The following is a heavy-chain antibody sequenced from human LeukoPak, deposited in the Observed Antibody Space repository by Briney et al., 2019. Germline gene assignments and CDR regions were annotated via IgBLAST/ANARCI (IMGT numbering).Heavy chain of an antibody. CDR1: GFTFSGSA. CDR2: IRSKANNYAT. Sequence: PGGSLRLSCAASGFTFSGSAMHWVRQASGKGLEWVGRIRSKANNYATAYAASVKGRFTISRDDSKNTAYLQMSTLKTEDTAVYYCTRHYDSWSGPDPAWGQGTLVTVSS. V-gene: IGHV3-73*01. J-gene: IGHJ5*02. CDR3: TRHYDSWSGPDPA. D-gene: IGHD3-3*01.